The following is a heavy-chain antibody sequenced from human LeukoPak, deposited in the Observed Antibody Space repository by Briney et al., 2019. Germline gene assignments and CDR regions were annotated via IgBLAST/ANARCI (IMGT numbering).Heavy chain of an antibody. D-gene: IGHD1-7*01. V-gene: IGHV1-46*01. CDR2: INPSGGST. CDR3: ARGRFRITGTTGAFDI. CDR1: GYTFTSYY. J-gene: IGHJ3*02. Sequence: ASVKVSCKASGYTFTSYYMHLVRQAAGQGLEWMGIINPSGGSTSYAQKFQGRVTMTRDTSTSTVYMELSSLRSEDTAVYYCARGRFRITGTTGAFDIWGQGTMVTVSS.